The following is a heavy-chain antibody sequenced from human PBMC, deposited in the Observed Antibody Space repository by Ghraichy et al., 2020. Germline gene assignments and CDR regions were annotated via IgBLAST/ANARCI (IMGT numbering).Heavy chain of an antibody. CDR2: IKQDGSEK. V-gene: IGHV3-7*03. CDR3: ARPRRRDGYNSGRLPIYFDY. D-gene: IGHD5-24*01. Sequence: GGSLRLSCAASGFTFSSYWMSWVRQAPGKGLEWVANIKQDGSEKYYVDSVKGRFTISRDNAKNSLYLQMNSLRAEDTAVYYCARPRRRDGYNSGRLPIYFDYWGQGTLVTVSS. CDR1: GFTFSSYW. J-gene: IGHJ4*02.